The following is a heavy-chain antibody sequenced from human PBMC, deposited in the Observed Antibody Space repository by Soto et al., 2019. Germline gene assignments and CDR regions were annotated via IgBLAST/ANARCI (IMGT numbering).Heavy chain of an antibody. V-gene: IGHV3-74*01. J-gene: IGHJ4*02. CDR2: IDIDGSDT. CDR1: GFTFSNYL. D-gene: IGHD5-12*01. CDR3: ARDGYIGFDY. Sequence: PGGSLRLSCAASGFTFSNYLMHWVRQGPGKGLVWVSRIDIDGSDTIYADSVKGRFTISXXXAXXTXXLXXHXXRAEDMGVYYCARDGYIGFDYWGQGTLVTVSS.